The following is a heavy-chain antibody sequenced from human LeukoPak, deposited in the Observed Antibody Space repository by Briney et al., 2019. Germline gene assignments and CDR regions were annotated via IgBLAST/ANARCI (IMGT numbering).Heavy chain of an antibody. Sequence: SETLSLTCSVSGGSFSTDYWSWIRQPPGKGLEWIGYIYYSGSTDYNPSLKSRVTMSLDTSKNEFSLNLNSVPPAHGGVYYWARAVISFGGPVAKGFDSWGQGSLVTVSS. CDR1: GGSFSTDY. CDR2: IYYSGST. D-gene: IGHD3-16*01. J-gene: IGHJ4*02. V-gene: IGHV4-59*01. CDR3: ARAVISFGGPVAKGFDS.